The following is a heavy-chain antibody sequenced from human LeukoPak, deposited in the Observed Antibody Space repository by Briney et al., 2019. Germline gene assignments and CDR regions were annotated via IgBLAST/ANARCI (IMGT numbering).Heavy chain of an antibody. J-gene: IGHJ4*02. Sequence: GRSLRLSCAASGFTFSSYGMHWVRQAPGKGLEWVAVISYDGSNKYYADSAKGRFTISRDNSKNTLYLQMNSLRAEDTAVYYCANEESGYDFYFDYWGQGTLVTVSS. CDR2: ISYDGSNK. CDR3: ANEESGYDFYFDY. CDR1: GFTFSSYG. D-gene: IGHD5-12*01. V-gene: IGHV3-30*18.